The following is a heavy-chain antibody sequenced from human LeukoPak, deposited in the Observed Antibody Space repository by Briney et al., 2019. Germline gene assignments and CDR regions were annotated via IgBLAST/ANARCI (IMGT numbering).Heavy chain of an antibody. Sequence: GSLRLSCAAPGFTFSSYSMNWIRQPPGKGLEWIGYIYYSGSTNYNPSLKSRVTISVDTSKNQFSLKLSSVTAADTAVYYCATGDSSKFDYWGQGTLVTVSS. J-gene: IGHJ4*02. CDR3: ATGDSSKFDY. CDR2: IYYSGST. V-gene: IGHV4-59*01. D-gene: IGHD3-22*01. CDR1: GFTFSSYS.